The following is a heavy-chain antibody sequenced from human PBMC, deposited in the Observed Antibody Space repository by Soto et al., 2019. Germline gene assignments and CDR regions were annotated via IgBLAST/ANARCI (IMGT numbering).Heavy chain of an antibody. J-gene: IGHJ6*03. CDR1: GYTFTSYD. CDR2: MNPNSGNT. Sequence: ASVKVSCKAAGYTFTSYDINLVRQATGQGLEWMGWMNPNSGNTGYAQKFQGRVTMTRNTSISTAYMELSSLRSEDTAVYYCARGSGRNGYDYYYYMDVWGKGTTVTVSS. V-gene: IGHV1-8*01. CDR3: ARGSGRNGYDYYYYMDV. D-gene: IGHD2-8*01.